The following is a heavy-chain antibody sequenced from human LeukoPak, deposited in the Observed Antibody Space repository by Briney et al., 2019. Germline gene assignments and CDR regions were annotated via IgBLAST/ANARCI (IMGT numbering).Heavy chain of an antibody. D-gene: IGHD5-24*01. CDR3: ARHPPRDGYRPYFDY. V-gene: IGHV3-66*02. J-gene: IGHJ4*02. CDR1: GFTVSSNY. CDR2: IYSGGST. Sequence: GGSLRLSCAASGFTVSSNYMSWVRQAPGKGLEWVSVIYSGGSTYYADSVKGRFTISRDNSKNTLYLQMNSLRAEDTAVYYCARHPPRDGYRPYFDYWGQGTLVTVSS.